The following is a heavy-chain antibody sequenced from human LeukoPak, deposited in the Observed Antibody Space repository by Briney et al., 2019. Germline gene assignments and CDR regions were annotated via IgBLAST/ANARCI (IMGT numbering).Heavy chain of an antibody. CDR1: GFTFSSYT. CDR3: AKDRGAAAGRAVFDY. D-gene: IGHD6-13*01. V-gene: IGHV3-23*01. CDR2: ISGSGGST. J-gene: IGHJ4*02. Sequence: GGSLRLSCADSGFTFSSYTMSWVRQAPGKGLEWVSAISGSGGSTYYADSVKGRFTISRDNSKNTLYLQMNSLRAEDTAVYYCAKDRGAAAGRAVFDYWGQGTLVTVSS.